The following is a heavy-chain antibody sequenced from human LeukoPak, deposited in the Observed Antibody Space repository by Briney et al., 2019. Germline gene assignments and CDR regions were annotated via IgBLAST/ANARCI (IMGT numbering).Heavy chain of an antibody. Sequence: GGSLRLSCAAAGFTFNSYAMNWVRQAPGKGLEWVSAISGSGGRIYYGASVKGRFTISRDNSKNTLNLQMNSLRAEDTAVYYCATSKYSGSYWGQGTLVTVSS. CDR1: GFTFNSYA. J-gene: IGHJ4*02. V-gene: IGHV3-23*01. CDR3: ATSKYSGSY. D-gene: IGHD1-26*01. CDR2: ISGSGGRI.